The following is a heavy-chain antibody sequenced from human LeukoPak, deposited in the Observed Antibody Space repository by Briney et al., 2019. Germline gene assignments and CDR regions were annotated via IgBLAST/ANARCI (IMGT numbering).Heavy chain of an antibody. D-gene: IGHD2-2*01. V-gene: IGHV4-59*08. CDR1: GGSISSYY. CDR3: AGSGGCSSTSCYVLFDY. J-gene: IGHJ4*02. Sequence: KPSETLSLTCTVSGGSISSYYWSWIRQPPGKGLEWIGYIYYSGSTNYNPSLKSRVTISVDTSKNQFSLKLSSVTAADTAVYYCAGSGGCSSTSCYVLFDYWGQGTLVTVSS. CDR2: IYYSGST.